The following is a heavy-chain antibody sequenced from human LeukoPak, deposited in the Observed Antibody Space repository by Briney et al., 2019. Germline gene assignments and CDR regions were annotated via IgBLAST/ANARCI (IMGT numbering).Heavy chain of an antibody. CDR2: ISSSNNTI. CDR3: AREDGGKADI. D-gene: IGHD4-23*01. Sequence: GGSLRLSCAASGFTFSRYSMNWVRQAPGKGLEWVSYISSSNNTIDYADSVKGRFSISRDNAKNSLYLQMKSLRDEGTAVYYCAREDGGKADIWGQGTMVTVSS. J-gene: IGHJ3*02. V-gene: IGHV3-48*02. CDR1: GFTFSRYS.